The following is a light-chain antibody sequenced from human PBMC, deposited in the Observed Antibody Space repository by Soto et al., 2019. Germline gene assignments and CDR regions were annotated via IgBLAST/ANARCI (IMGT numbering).Light chain of an antibody. CDR1: QSVSSN. CDR3: QQYHNWPLT. Sequence: EIVMTQSRATLSVSPGERATLSCRASQSVSSNLAWYQQKPGQAPRLLIYDASTRATGIPARFSGSGSGTEFTLTISSLQSEDFAVYYCQQYHNWPLTFGGGTNVDIK. J-gene: IGKJ4*01. CDR2: DAS. V-gene: IGKV3-15*01.